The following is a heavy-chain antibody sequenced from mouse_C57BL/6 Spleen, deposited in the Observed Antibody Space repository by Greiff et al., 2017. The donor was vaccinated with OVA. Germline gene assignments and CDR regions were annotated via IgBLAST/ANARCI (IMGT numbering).Heavy chain of an antibody. CDR1: GYTFTSYW. J-gene: IGHJ4*01. CDR3: ARWGTTVVAEAMDY. V-gene: IGHV1-50*01. Sequence: QVQLQQPGAELVKPGASVKLSCKASGYTFTSYWMQWVKQRPGQGLEWIGEIDPSDSYTNYNQKFKGKATLTVDTSSSTAYMQRSSLTSEDSAVYYCARWGTTVVAEAMDYWGQGTSGTVSS. D-gene: IGHD1-1*01. CDR2: IDPSDSYT.